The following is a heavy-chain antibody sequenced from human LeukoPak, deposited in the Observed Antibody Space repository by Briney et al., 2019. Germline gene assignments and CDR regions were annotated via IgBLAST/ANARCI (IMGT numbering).Heavy chain of an antibody. V-gene: IGHV3-23*01. J-gene: IGHJ4*01. CDR2: ISGSGGST. CDR3: AKGSSDSRSWYGDLDY. D-gene: IGHD6-13*01. CDR1: GFTFSSYA. Sequence: PGGSLRLSCAASGFTFSSYAMSWVRQAPGKGLEWVSAISGSGGSTYYADSVKGRFTISRDNSKNTLYLQMNSLRAEDTAVYYWAKGSSDSRSWYGDLDYWGQGTPVTGSS.